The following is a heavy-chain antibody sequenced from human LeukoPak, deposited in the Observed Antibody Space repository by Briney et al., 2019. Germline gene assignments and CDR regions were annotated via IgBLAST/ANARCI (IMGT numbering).Heavy chain of an antibody. CDR1: GFTFSRYA. V-gene: IGHV3-23*01. D-gene: IGHD3-10*01. J-gene: IGHJ4*02. Sequence: PGGSLTLSCAASGFTFSRYAMSWVRQAPANGLEWVSAISGSGDTTYYADSVQGRFTISSDNSKNTLYLQMNSLRAEDTAVYYCAKDPFGVTDYFDYWGQGTLVTVSS. CDR2: ISGSGDTT. CDR3: AKDPFGVTDYFDY.